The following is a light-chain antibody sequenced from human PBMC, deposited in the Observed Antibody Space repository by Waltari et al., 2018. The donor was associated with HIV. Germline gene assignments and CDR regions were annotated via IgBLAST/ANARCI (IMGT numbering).Light chain of an antibody. CDR1: QSVSSN. Sequence: EIVMTQAPATLSWSPVERATLYCRASQSVSSNLAWYQQKPGQDPRLLIYGASTRATGIPARLSGSGSGTEFTLTISSMQSEDFAVYYCQQYNNWSPITFGGGTKVEIK. J-gene: IGKJ4*02. V-gene: IGKV3-15*01. CDR2: GAS. CDR3: QQYNNWSPIT.